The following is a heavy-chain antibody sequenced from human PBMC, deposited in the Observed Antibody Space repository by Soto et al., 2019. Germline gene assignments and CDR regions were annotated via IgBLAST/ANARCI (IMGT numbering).Heavy chain of an antibody. Sequence: SCSASGFTFSSYGIHWVRQAPGKGVEWVAVISYDGSNKYYADSVKGRFTISRDNSKNTLYLQMNSLRAEDTAVYYCAKDFSWTPPTGHYYYGMDVWGQGTTVTVSS. J-gene: IGHJ6*02. CDR2: ISYDGSNK. CDR3: AKDFSWTPPTGHYYYGMDV. D-gene: IGHD6-13*01. V-gene: IGHV3-30*18. CDR1: GFTFSSYG.